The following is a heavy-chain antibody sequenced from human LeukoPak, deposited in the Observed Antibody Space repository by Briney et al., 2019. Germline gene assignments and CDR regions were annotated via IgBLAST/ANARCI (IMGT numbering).Heavy chain of an antibody. CDR2: INHSGST. CDR3: ARGRGGFSGGSGGV. J-gene: IGHJ6*04. V-gene: IGHV4-39*07. CDR1: GDSISSNSSY. D-gene: IGHD3-10*01. Sequence: SETLSLTCTVSGDSISSNSSYWGWIRQPPGKGLEWIGEINHSGSTNYNPSLKSRVTISVDTSKNQFSLKLSSVTAADTAVYYCARGRGGFSGGSGGVWGKGTTVTVSS.